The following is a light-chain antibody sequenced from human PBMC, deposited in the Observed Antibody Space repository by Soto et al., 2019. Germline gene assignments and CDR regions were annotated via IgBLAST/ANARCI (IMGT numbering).Light chain of an antibody. J-gene: IGKJ2*01. CDR1: QSVSSSY. Sequence: EIVLTQSPGTLSLSPGERATLSCRASQSVSSSYLAWYQQKPGQAPRLLIYGASSRATGIPDRFSGSGSGTDFTLTSSRLEPEDFAVYYCQQYGSSPPYTFGRGTKLEIK. V-gene: IGKV3-20*01. CDR2: GAS. CDR3: QQYGSSPPYT.